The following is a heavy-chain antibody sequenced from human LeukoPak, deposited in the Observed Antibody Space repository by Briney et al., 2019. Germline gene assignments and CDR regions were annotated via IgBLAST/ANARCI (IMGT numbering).Heavy chain of an antibody. Sequence: GASVKVSCKASGYTFTSYGISWVRQAPGQGLEWMGCISGYSGNTKYAQKLQGRVTMTTDTSTTTAYMELRSLRSDDTAVYYCARPVVAGNFDYWGQGTLVTVSS. V-gene: IGHV1-18*01. CDR2: ISGYSGNT. CDR3: ARPVVAGNFDY. CDR1: GYTFTSYG. J-gene: IGHJ4*02. D-gene: IGHD6-19*01.